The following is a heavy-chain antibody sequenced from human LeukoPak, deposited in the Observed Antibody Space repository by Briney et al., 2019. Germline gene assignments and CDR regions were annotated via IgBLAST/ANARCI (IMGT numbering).Heavy chain of an antibody. Sequence: ASVEVSCKASGGTFSSYAISWVRQAPGQGLEWMGRIIPIFGIANYAQKFQGRVTITADKSTSTAYMELSSLRSGDTAVYYCARESEQQLVDYWGQGTLVTVSS. CDR1: GGTFSSYA. D-gene: IGHD6-13*01. J-gene: IGHJ4*02. CDR3: ARESEQQLVDY. V-gene: IGHV1-69*04. CDR2: IIPIFGIA.